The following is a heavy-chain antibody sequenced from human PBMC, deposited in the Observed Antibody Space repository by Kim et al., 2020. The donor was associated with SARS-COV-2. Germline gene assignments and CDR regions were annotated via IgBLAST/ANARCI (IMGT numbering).Heavy chain of an antibody. D-gene: IGHD1-26*01. Sequence: GGSLRLSCAASGFTFSSYSMNWVRQAPGKGLEWVSSISSSSSYIYYADSVKGRFTISRDNAKNSLYLQMNSLRAEDTAVYYCARVWERLGHYFDYWGQGTLVTVSS. CDR2: ISSSSSYI. V-gene: IGHV3-21*01. CDR1: GFTFSSYS. J-gene: IGHJ4*02. CDR3: ARVWERLGHYFDY.